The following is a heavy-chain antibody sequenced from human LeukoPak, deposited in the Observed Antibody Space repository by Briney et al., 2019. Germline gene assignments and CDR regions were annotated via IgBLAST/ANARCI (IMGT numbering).Heavy chain of an antibody. J-gene: IGHJ4*02. V-gene: IGHV3-30*04. CDR3: ASGNSHFDY. CDR1: GFTFSSYA. Sequence: TGGSLKLSCAASGFTFSSYAMHWVRQAPGKGLEWVAVISYDGSNKYYADSVKGRFTISRDNSKNTLYLQMNSLRAEDTAVYYCASGNSHFDYWGQGTLVTVSS. CDR2: ISYDGSNK. D-gene: IGHD5-18*01.